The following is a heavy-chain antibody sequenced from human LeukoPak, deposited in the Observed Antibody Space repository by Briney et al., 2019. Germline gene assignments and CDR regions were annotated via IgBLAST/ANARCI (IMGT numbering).Heavy chain of an antibody. CDR1: GYTFTGYY. D-gene: IGHD1-26*01. CDR2: INPNSGGT. J-gene: IGHJ4*02. V-gene: IGHV1-2*02. CDR3: ARDRDSGSLTYFDY. Sequence: ASVKVSCKASGYTFTGYYMHWVRQAPGQGLEWMGWINPNSGGTNYAQKFQGRVTMTRDTSISTAYMELSRLRSDDTAVYYCARDRDSGSLTYFDYWGQGTLVIVSS.